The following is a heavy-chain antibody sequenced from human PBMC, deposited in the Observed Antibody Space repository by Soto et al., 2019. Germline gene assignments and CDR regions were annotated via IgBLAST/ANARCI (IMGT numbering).Heavy chain of an antibody. CDR3: ARVGYDILTGSLGYFDY. Sequence: SETLSLTCTVSGGSISSGDYYWSWIRQPPGKGLEWIGYIYYSGSTYYNPSLKSRVTISVDTSRNQFSLKLSSVTAADTAVYYCARVGYDILTGSLGYFDYWGQGTLVTVSS. D-gene: IGHD3-9*01. CDR1: GGSISSGDYY. J-gene: IGHJ4*02. CDR2: IYYSGST. V-gene: IGHV4-30-4*01.